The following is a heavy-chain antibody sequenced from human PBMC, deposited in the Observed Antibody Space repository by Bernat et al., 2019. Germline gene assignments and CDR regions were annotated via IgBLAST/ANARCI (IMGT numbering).Heavy chain of an antibody. V-gene: IGHV1-69*01. CDR1: GGTFSSYA. Sequence: QVQLVQSGAEVKKPGSSAKVSCKASGGTFSSYAISWVRQAPGQGLEWMGGIIPLFGTANYAQKFQGRVTITADESTSTAYMELSSLRSEDTAVYYCARPFYDSSGYYGGAFDIWGQGTMVTVSS. J-gene: IGHJ3*02. CDR2: IIPLFGTA. CDR3: ARPFYDSSGYYGGAFDI. D-gene: IGHD3-22*01.